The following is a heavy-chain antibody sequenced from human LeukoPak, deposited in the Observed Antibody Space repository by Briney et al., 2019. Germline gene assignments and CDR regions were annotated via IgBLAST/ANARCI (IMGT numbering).Heavy chain of an antibody. J-gene: IGHJ4*02. CDR2: IWYDGSNK. V-gene: IGHV3-33*01. D-gene: IGHD1-1*01. CDR3: ARDLEPSVSGTIDY. CDR1: GFTFSSYG. Sequence: PGGSLRLSCAASGFTFSSYGMHWVRQAPGKGLEWVAVIWYDGSNKYYADSVKGRFTISRDNSKNTLYLQMNSLRAEDTAVYYCARDLEPSVSGTIDYWGQGTLVTVSS.